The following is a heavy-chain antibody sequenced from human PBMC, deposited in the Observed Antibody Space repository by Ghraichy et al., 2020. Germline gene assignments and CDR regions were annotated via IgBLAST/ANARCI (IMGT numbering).Heavy chain of an antibody. D-gene: IGHD3-16*02. CDR2: INHSGST. V-gene: IGHV4-34*01. J-gene: IGHJ4*02. CDR1: GGSFSGYY. CDR3: ARGRNMITFGGVIAPFFY. Sequence: SQTLSLTCAVYGGSFSGYYWSWIRQPPGKGLEWIGEINHSGSTNYNPSLKSRVTISVDTSKNQFSLKLSSVTAADTAVYYCARGRNMITFGGVIAPFFYWDQRTLVTGSS.